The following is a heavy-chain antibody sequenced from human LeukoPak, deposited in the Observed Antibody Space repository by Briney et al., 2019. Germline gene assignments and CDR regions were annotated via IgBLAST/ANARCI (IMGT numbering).Heavy chain of an antibody. CDR2: ISHSGGT. CDR3: ARGPLWFGELSYYYYMDV. D-gene: IGHD3-10*01. J-gene: IGHJ6*03. Sequence: SETLSLTCAVYGGSLSDYYWSWIRQSPGKGLEWIGEISHSGGTNYNPSLKSRVTISVDTSKNQFSLKLSSVTAADTAVYYCARGPLWFGELSYYYYMDVWGKGTTVTVSS. V-gene: IGHV4-34*01. CDR1: GGSLSDYY.